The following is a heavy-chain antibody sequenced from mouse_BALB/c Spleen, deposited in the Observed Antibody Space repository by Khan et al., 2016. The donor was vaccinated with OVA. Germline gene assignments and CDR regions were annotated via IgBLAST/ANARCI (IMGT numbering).Heavy chain of an antibody. CDR3: ARSMMAN. J-gene: IGHJ2*01. CDR2: ISYSGST. D-gene: IGHD2-3*01. Sequence: EVQLQESGPGLVKPSQSLSLTCTVTGYSITSDYAWNWIRQFPGNKLEWMGYISYSGSTSYNPSLKSRISITRDTSKNQFFLQLNSVTTEDTATIYCARSMMANWGQGTTLTVSS. CDR1: GYSITSDYA. V-gene: IGHV3-2*02.